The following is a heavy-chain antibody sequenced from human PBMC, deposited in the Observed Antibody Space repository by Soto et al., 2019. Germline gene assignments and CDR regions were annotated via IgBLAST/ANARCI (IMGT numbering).Heavy chain of an antibody. Sequence: SVKVSCKASGGTFSSYAISWARQAPGQGLEWMGGIIPIFGTANYAQKFQGRVTITADESTSTAYMELSSLRSEDTAVYYCARERLELYASSGYYRYWGQGTLVTVSS. CDR3: ARERLELYASSGYYRY. V-gene: IGHV1-69*13. J-gene: IGHJ4*02. CDR2: IIPIFGTA. CDR1: GGTFSSYA. D-gene: IGHD3-22*01.